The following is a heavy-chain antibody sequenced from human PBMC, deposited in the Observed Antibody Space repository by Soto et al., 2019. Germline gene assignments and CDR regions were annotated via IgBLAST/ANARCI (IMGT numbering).Heavy chain of an antibody. J-gene: IGHJ6*02. V-gene: IGHV1-18*01. Sequence: ASVKVSCKASGYTFTSYGISWVRQAPGQGLEWMGWISAYNGNTNYAQKLQGRVTMTTDTSTSTAYMELRSLRSDDTAVYYCARDYANRAGPNIVLMVYATDYYYGMDVWGQGTTVTVSS. CDR2: ISAYNGNT. D-gene: IGHD2-8*01. CDR3: ARDYANRAGPNIVLMVYATDYYYGMDV. CDR1: GYTFTSYG.